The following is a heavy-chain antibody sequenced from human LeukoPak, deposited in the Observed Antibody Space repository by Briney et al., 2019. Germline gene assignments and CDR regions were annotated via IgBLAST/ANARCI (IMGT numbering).Heavy chain of an antibody. CDR1: GGSISSYY. V-gene: IGHV4-59*01. CDR3: ARYGGVALAFDI. CDR2: IYYSGST. J-gene: IGHJ3*02. D-gene: IGHD2-15*01. Sequence: SKTLSLTCTVSGGSISSYYWSWIRQPPGKGLEWIGYIYYSGSTNYNPSLKSRVTISVDTPKNQFSLKLSSVTAADTAVYYCARYGGVALAFDIWGQGTMVTVSS.